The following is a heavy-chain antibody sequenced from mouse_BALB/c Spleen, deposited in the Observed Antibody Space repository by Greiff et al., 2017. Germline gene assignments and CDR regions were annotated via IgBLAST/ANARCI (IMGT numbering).Heavy chain of an antibody. V-gene: IGHV1-9*01. D-gene: IGHD2-1*01. CDR3: ARWGGNYPYAMDY. CDR2: ILPGSGST. J-gene: IGHJ4*01. Sequence: LVESGAELMKPGASVKISCKATGYTFSSYWIEWVKQRPGHGLEWIGEILPGSGSTNYNEKFKGKATFTADTSSNTAYMQLSSLTSEDSAVYYCARWGGNYPYAMDYWGQGTSVTVSS. CDR1: GYTFSSYW.